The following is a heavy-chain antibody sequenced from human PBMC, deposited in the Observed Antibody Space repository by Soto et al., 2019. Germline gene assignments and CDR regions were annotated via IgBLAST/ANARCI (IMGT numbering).Heavy chain of an antibody. CDR2: INHSGST. D-gene: IGHD3-10*01. Sequence: QVQLQQWGAGLLKPSETLSLTCAVYGGSFSGYYWSWIRQPPGKGLEWIGEINHSGSTNYNPSLKSRATISVDTSKNQFSLKLSSVTAADTAVYYCARGGVVRGVRGYVYWGQGTLVTVSS. J-gene: IGHJ4*02. CDR1: GGSFSGYY. V-gene: IGHV4-34*01. CDR3: ARGGVVRGVRGYVY.